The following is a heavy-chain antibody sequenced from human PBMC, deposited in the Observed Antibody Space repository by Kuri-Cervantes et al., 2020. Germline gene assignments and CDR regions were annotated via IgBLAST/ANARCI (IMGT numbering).Heavy chain of an antibody. D-gene: IGHD6-19*01. CDR3: ARQWLEDAFDI. V-gene: IGHV2-70*04. CDR1: GFSLTAGGMR. J-gene: IGHJ3*02. Sequence: SGPTLVKPTQTLTLTCTFSGFSLTAGGMRVSWVRQPPGKALEWLARIDWDDDKFYTTSLKTRLTISKDTSKSQVVLTMTNMDPVDTATYYCARQWLEDAFDIWGQGTMVTDSS. CDR2: IDWDDDK.